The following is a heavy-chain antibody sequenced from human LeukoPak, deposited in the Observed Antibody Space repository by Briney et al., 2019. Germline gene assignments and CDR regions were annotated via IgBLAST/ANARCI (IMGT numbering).Heavy chain of an antibody. D-gene: IGHD3-16*01. Sequence: GASVKVSCKASEYTFTNYYIHWVRQAPGQRLEWMGVINRGGGATSFAPKFQDRVAVTGDTSTSTVYMELSNLRSEDTAVYYCAGEGGGLGYFDSWGQGSLVIVSS. CDR1: EYTFTNYY. V-gene: IGHV1-46*01. J-gene: IGHJ4*02. CDR2: INRGGGAT. CDR3: AGEGGGLGYFDS.